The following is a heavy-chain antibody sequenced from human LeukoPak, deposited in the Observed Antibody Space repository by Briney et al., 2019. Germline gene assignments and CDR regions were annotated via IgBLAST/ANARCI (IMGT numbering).Heavy chain of an antibody. V-gene: IGHV3-74*01. J-gene: IGHJ4*02. CDR2: ISSDGRSA. CDR3: ASTGQWLADFYY. Sequence: GGSLRLSCAASGFTFSSYWMHWVRQAPGKGLVWVSRISSDGRSASYADSAKGRFTISRDNAKNTLYLQMNSLRAEDTAVYYCASTGQWLADFYYWGQGALVTVSS. CDR1: GFTFSSYW. D-gene: IGHD6-19*01.